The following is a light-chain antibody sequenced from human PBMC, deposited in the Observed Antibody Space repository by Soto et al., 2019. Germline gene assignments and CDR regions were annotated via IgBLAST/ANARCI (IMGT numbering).Light chain of an antibody. CDR3: SSYAGSNNVL. Sequence: QSALTQPPSASGSPGQSVTISCTGGSSDAGTYNYISWYQQHPGKAPKLMIYEVSKRPSGVPDRFSGSKSGNTASLTVSGLQAEDEADYYCSSYAGSNNVLFGGGTKLTVL. V-gene: IGLV2-8*01. J-gene: IGLJ2*01. CDR2: EVS. CDR1: SSDAGTYNY.